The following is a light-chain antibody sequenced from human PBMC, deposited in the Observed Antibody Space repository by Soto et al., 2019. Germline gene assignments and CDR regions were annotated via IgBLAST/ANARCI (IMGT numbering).Light chain of an antibody. V-gene: IGLV2-14*01. J-gene: IGLJ3*02. CDR2: EVT. CDR1: SSDVGGYNY. Sequence: QSALTQPASVSGSPGQSITISCTGTSSDVGGYNYVSWYQQHPGKGPKLMIYEVTNRPSGVSNRFSGSKSGNTASLTISGLQADDETDHYCSSYTSSSTLLFGGGTKLTVL. CDR3: SSYTSSSTLL.